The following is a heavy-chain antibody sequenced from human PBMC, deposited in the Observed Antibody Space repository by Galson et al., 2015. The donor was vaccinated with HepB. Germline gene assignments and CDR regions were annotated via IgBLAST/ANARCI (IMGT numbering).Heavy chain of an antibody. CDR3: ARPYYYDSSGYYSTSHDAFDI. Sequence: SVKVSCKASGGTFSSYTISWVRQAPGQGLEWMGRIIPILGIANYAQKFQGRVTITADKSTSTAYMELSSLRSEDTAVYYCARPYYYDSSGYYSTSHDAFDIWGQGTMVTVSS. CDR1: GGTFSSYT. J-gene: IGHJ3*02. D-gene: IGHD3-22*01. V-gene: IGHV1-69*02. CDR2: IIPILGIA.